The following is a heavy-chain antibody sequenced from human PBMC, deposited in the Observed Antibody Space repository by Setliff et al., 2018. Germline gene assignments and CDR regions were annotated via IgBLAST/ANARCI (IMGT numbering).Heavy chain of an antibody. CDR2: IDHSGST. Sequence: PSETLSLTCAVSGYSISSGYYWGWIRQPPGKGLEWIESIDHSGSTHYNPSLKSRVTISVDTAKNQFSLKLRSVTAADTAVYYCGRPLVGVTTGFENWGQGALVTVSS. D-gene: IGHD1-26*01. CDR3: GRPLVGVTTGFEN. J-gene: IGHJ4*02. V-gene: IGHV4-38-2*01. CDR1: GYSISSGYY.